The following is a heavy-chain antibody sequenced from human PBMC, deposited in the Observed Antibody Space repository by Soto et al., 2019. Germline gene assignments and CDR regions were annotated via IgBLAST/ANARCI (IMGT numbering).Heavy chain of an antibody. CDR2: INPRGGST. Sequence: GASVKVSCKASGYTFTSYYKHWVRQAPGQGLEWMRIINPRGGSTSYAHKIQGRVTMTRDTFTSTVYMDRSRLRSEDTALCYRARDRYRSGWDSYDFGYRCQGILVPVSS. J-gene: IGHJ4*02. V-gene: IGHV1-46*01. CDR3: ARDRYRSGWDSYDFGY. CDR1: GYTFTSYY. D-gene: IGHD6-19*01.